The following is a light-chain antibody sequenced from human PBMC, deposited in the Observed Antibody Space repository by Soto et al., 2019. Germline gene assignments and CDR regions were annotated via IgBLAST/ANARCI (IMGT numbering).Light chain of an antibody. V-gene: IGLV2-14*01. CDR1: SSDVGGYNY. Sequence: QSALTQPASVSGSPGQSITISCTGTSSDVGGYNYVSWYQQHPGKAPKLMIYDVSNRPSGVSNRFSGSKSGNTASLTISGLQAKDEADYYCSSYTSSIVVFGGGTKLTVL. J-gene: IGLJ2*01. CDR3: SSYTSSIVV. CDR2: DVS.